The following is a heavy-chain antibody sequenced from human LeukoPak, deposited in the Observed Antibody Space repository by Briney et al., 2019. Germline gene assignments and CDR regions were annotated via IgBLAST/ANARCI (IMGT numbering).Heavy chain of an antibody. J-gene: IGHJ4*02. V-gene: IGHV1-18*01. CDR3: ARRDFDWDSYDY. D-gene: IGHD3-9*01. CDR2: ISAYNGNT. CDR1: GYTFTIYG. Sequence: ASVKVSCKASGYTFTIYGISWVRQAPGQGLEWMGWISAYNGNTNYAQKLQGRVTMTTDTSTSTAYMELRSLRSDDTAVYYCARRDFDWDSYDYWGQGTLVTVSS.